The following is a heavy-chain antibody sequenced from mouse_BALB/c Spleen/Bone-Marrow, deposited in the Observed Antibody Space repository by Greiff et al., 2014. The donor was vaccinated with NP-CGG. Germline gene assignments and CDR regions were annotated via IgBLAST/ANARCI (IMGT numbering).Heavy chain of an antibody. J-gene: IGHJ2*01. V-gene: IGHV1-4*02. Sequence: SAAELARPGASVKMSCKASGYSLTSYTMHWVKQRPGQGLEWIGYINPNSGYTEYNQKFKDRTTLTADKSSSTAYLHLSSLTSEDSAVYYCARRVPYHFDYWGQGTTLTVSS. CDR2: INPNSGYT. CDR3: ARRVPYHFDY. D-gene: IGHD2-10*01. CDR1: GYSLTSYT.